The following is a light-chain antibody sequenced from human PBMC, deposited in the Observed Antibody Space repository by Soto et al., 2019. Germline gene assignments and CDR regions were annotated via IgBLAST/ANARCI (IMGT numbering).Light chain of an antibody. CDR1: QSVSQSVSSK. CDR2: GAS. CDR3: QEYHNWPPT. V-gene: IGKV3-15*01. Sequence: EIVMTQSPATLSVSPGERVTLSCRASQSVSQSVSSKLAWYQQKPGRAPRLLIHGASTRATGIPARFSGSVSGTEFTLTISSLQSEDLAVYFCQEYHNWPPTFGQGTKVEI. J-gene: IGKJ1*01.